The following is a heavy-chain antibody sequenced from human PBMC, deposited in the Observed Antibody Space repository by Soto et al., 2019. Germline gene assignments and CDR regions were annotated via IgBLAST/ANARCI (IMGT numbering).Heavy chain of an antibody. J-gene: IGHJ5*02. CDR1: GYTFFTYD. V-gene: IGHV1-18*01. Sequence: QVHLVQSGVEVKTPGASVKVSCQASGYTFFTYDISWVRQSPGQGLEWMGWISTYSGDTKYAQKFQGRVTMTTATSTTTAYLELRSLRSDDTAVYYCARHLGPKTSENWFDPWGQGTLVSVSS. CDR3: ARHLGPKTSENWFDP. CDR2: ISTYSGDT.